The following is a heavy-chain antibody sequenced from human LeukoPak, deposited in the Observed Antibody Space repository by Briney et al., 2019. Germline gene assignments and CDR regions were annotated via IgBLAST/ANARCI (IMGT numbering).Heavy chain of an antibody. D-gene: IGHD6-19*01. J-gene: IGHJ3*02. V-gene: IGHV3-23*01. CDR1: GFTFSKYA. CDR3: AKDQLAVAAPESAFDI. Sequence: GGSLRLSCAASGFTFSKYAMSWVRQAPGKGLEWVSTINDRGTGTYYADSVKGRFTISRDNAKNSLYLQMNNLRAEDTALYYCAKDQLAVAAPESAFDIWGQGTMVTVSS. CDR2: INDRGTGT.